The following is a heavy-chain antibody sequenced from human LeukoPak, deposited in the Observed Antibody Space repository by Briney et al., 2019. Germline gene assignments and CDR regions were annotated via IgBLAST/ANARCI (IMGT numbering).Heavy chain of an antibody. CDR1: GFTFSSYG. Sequence: PGRSLRLSCAASGFTFSSYGMHWVRQAPGKGLEWVAVISYDGSNKYYADSVKGRFTISRDNSKNTLYLQMNSLRAEDTAVYYCAKTTYGSGSYWFDYWGQGTLVTVSS. D-gene: IGHD3-10*01. V-gene: IGHV3-30*18. J-gene: IGHJ4*02. CDR3: AKTTYGSGSYWFDY. CDR2: ISYDGSNK.